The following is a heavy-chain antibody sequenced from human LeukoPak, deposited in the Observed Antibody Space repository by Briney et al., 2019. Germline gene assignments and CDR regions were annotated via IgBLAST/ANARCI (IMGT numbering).Heavy chain of an antibody. J-gene: IGHJ4*02. Sequence: GGSLRLSCAASGFTFSSYAMSWVRQAPGKGLEWVSVISGSGGSTYSADYLKARFTISRDNSKNTLYLQMNSLRAEDMAVYYCAKDGSHGSGSSHWGQGTLVTVSS. D-gene: IGHD3-10*01. V-gene: IGHV3-23*01. CDR3: AKDGSHGSGSSH. CDR1: GFTFSSYA. CDR2: ISGSGGST.